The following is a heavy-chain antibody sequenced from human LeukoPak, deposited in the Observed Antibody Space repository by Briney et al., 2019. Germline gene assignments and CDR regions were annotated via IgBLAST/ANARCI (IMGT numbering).Heavy chain of an antibody. J-gene: IGHJ5*02. D-gene: IGHD3-10*01. CDR2: MNPNSGNT. V-gene: IGHV1-8*01. Sequence: ASVKVSCKASGYTFTSYDINWVRQSTGQGLEWMGWMNPNSGNTGYAQKFQGRVTMTRSTSISTAYMELSSLRSEDTAVYYCARGGTMVRGVIIRYWFDPWGQGTLVTVSS. CDR1: GYTFTSYD. CDR3: ARGGTMVRGVIIRYWFDP.